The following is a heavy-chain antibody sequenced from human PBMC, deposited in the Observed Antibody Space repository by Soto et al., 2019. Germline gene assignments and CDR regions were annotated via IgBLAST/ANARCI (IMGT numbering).Heavy chain of an antibody. D-gene: IGHD3-16*01. V-gene: IGHV4-30-4*01. CDR1: GGSITSGDYF. J-gene: IGHJ4*02. Sequence: TLSLTCSVSGGSITSGDYFWTWIRQPPGKGLEWIGYISHTGNAYYDPSLKSRGTISLDTSKNQFSLRLTSVTATDTAVYFCATRGGTRHYYFDYWGQGSLVTVSS. CDR3: ATRGGTRHYYFDY. CDR2: ISHTGNA.